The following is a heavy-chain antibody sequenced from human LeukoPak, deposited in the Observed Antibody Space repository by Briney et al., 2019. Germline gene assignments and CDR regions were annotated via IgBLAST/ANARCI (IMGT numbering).Heavy chain of an antibody. V-gene: IGHV3-23*01. CDR1: GFTFGSYR. D-gene: IGHD3-22*01. CDR2: ITPNADRT. J-gene: IGHJ1*01. CDR3: AIMHGYYDGSGYWVQ. Sequence: GGSLRLSFAASGFTFGSYRMSWVRQPPGKGLEWVSFITPNADRTSYADPVEGRFTNSRNNPRNTLYMQMNSLRDEDTAVYYCAIMHGYYDGSGYWVQWGQGTLVTVSS.